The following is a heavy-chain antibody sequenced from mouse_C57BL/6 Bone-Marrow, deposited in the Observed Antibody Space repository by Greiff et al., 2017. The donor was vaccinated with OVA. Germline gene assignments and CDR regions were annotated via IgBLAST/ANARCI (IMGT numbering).Heavy chain of an antibody. J-gene: IGHJ1*03. CDR1: GFTFSDYG. Sequence: EVQGVESGGGLVQPGGSLKLSCAASGFTFSDYGMAWVRQAPRKGPEWVAFISHLAYSIYYADTVTGRFTISRENAKNTLYLEMSSLRSEDTAMYYCARRGTVVDWYFDVWGTGTTVTVSS. CDR3: ARRGTVVDWYFDV. CDR2: ISHLAYSI. D-gene: IGHD1-1*01. V-gene: IGHV5-15*01.